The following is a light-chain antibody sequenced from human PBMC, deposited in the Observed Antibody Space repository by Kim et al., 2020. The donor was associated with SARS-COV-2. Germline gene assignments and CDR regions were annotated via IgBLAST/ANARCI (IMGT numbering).Light chain of an antibody. CDR1: SSDVGGYNY. Sequence: QSITISCTGTSSDVGGYNYVSWYQQHPGKAPKLMIYDVSKRPSGVSKRFSGSKSGNTASLTISGLQAEDVADYYCSSYTSSSTSFVFGTGTKVTVL. J-gene: IGLJ1*01. CDR3: SSYTSSSTSFV. CDR2: DVS. V-gene: IGLV2-14*04.